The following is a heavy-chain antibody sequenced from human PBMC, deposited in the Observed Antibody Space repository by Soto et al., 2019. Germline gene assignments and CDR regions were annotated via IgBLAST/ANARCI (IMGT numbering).Heavy chain of an antibody. J-gene: IGHJ4*02. Sequence: WGSLRLSCAASWFTLSSHAINRVRPAPGKGLEWVSAISGSAATTHFADSVKGRFTISRDNSKNTLYLQMNSLRAEDTAVYYCARDRSYYDSSGSYSPPYWGQGTLVTVSS. CDR3: ARDRSYYDSSGSYSPPY. D-gene: IGHD3-22*01. CDR2: ISGSAATT. V-gene: IGHV3-23*01. CDR1: WFTLSSHA.